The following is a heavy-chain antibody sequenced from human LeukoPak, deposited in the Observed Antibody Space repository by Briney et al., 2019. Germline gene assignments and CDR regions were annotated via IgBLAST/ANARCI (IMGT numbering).Heavy chain of an antibody. D-gene: IGHD2-2*01. CDR3: ARRRCSSTSCYAYRVVVNWFDP. V-gene: IGHV4-59*12. CDR2: IYYSGST. Sequence: SETLSLTCTVSGGSISSYYWSWIRQPPGKGLEWIGYIYYSGSTNYNPSLTSRVTISVDTSKNQFSLKLSSVTAADTAVYYCARRRCSSTSCYAYRVVVNWFDPWGQGTLVTVYS. CDR1: GGSISSYY. J-gene: IGHJ5*02.